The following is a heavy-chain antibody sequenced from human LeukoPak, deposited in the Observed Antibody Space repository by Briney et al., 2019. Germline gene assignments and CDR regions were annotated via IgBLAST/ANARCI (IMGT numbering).Heavy chain of an antibody. V-gene: IGHV1-2*02. J-gene: IGHJ4*02. CDR1: GYTFSGYY. D-gene: IGHD2-15*01. CDR3: ARGYCSGGSCGDGFDY. CDR2: INPNTGGT. Sequence: ASVKVSCKASGYTFSGYYIHWVRQAPGQGLEWMGWINPNTGGTKYAQKFQGRVTMTRDTSISTAYMELSRLRSDDTAVYYCARGYCSGGSCGDGFDYWGQGTLVTVSS.